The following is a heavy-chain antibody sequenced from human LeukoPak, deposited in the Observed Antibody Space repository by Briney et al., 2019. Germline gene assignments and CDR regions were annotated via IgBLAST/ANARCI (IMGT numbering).Heavy chain of an antibody. J-gene: IGHJ4*02. V-gene: IGHV4-34*01. CDR3: ARVPLRFLEPFDY. CDR2: ISDRGRT. CDR1: GGSVRGYY. D-gene: IGHD3-3*01. Sequence: SETLSLTCAVYGGSVRGYYWSWIRQPPGKGLEWIGEISDRGRTHYNPSLESRVSMSVDTSKNQFALQLNSVTAADTAVYHCARVPLRFLEPFDYWGQGILVTVSS.